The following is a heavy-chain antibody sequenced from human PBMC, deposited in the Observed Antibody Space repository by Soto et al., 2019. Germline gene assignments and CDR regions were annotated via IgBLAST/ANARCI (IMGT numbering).Heavy chain of an antibody. CDR2: VHYSWGS. D-gene: IGHD3-10*01. CDR3: ARQGFGAIHVLVDV. J-gene: IGHJ6*02. CDR1: GVSISSYH. Sequence: PSETLSLTCTVSGVSISSYHWSWIRQTPGKGLEWIGYVHYSWGSNYNPSLKSRVAISLDTSKSQFSLKLTSVTATDTAVYYCARQGFGAIHVLVDVWVQGTSVT. V-gene: IGHV4-59*08.